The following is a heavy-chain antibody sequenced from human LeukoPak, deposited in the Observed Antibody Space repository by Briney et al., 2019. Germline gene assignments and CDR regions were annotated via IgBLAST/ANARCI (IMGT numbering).Heavy chain of an antibody. D-gene: IGHD1-1*01. Sequence: GRSLRLSCAASGFTFSSYAMHWVRQAPGKGLEWVAVISYDGSNKYYADSVKGRFTISRDDSKNTLYLQMNSLRAEDTAVYYCARDNGTLDAFDIWGLGTMVTVSS. CDR3: ARDNGTLDAFDI. J-gene: IGHJ3*02. CDR1: GFTFSSYA. V-gene: IGHV3-30*14. CDR2: ISYDGSNK.